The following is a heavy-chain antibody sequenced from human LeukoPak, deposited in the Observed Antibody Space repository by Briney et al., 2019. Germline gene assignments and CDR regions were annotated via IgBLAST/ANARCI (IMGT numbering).Heavy chain of an antibody. D-gene: IGHD6-19*01. CDR2: INPYSGGT. CDR3: ARVGLRSSGWYDY. V-gene: IGHV1-2*02. Sequence: GASVKVSCKASGYTFTGYYMHWVRQAPGQGLEWMGWINPYSGGTNYAQKFQGRVTMTRDTSISTAYIELSRLRSDDTAVYYCARVGLRSSGWYDYWGQGTLVTVSS. J-gene: IGHJ4*02. CDR1: GYTFTGYY.